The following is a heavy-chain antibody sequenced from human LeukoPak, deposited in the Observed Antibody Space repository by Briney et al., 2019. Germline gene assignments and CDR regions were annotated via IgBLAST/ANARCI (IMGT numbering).Heavy chain of an antibody. CDR3: ARDRSIAALRRYFDL. V-gene: IGHV4-61*02. D-gene: IGHD6-6*01. Sequence: PSETLFLTCTVSGGSISSGSYYWSWIRQPAGKGLEWIGRIYTSGSTNYNPSLKSRVTISVDTSKNQFSLKLSSVTAADTAVYYCARDRSIAALRRYFDLWGRGTLVTVSS. CDR2: IYTSGST. CDR1: GGSISSGSYY. J-gene: IGHJ2*01.